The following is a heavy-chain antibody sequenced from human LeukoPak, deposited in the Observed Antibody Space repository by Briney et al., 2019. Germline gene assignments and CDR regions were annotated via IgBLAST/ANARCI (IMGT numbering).Heavy chain of an antibody. V-gene: IGHV3-30-3*01. D-gene: IGHD1-14*01. CDR2: IAHDGDTK. CDR3: ARDPIKGAPDYFDY. CDR1: GFTFGDYA. J-gene: IGHJ4*02. Sequence: GGSLRLSCAASGFTFGDYAMHWVRQAAGRAPEWVAVIAHDGDTKYYADSVKGRFTISRDNSRNMLYLQMSSLRVDDTAMYCCARDPIKGAPDYFDYWGQGTLVTVSS.